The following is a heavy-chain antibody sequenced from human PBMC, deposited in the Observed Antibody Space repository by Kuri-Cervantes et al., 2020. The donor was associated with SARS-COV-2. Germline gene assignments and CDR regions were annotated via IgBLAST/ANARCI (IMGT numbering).Heavy chain of an antibody. V-gene: IGHV3-21*01. J-gene: IGHJ4*02. D-gene: IGHD6-19*01. Sequence: GGSLRLSCAASGFTFSSYSMNWVRQAPGKGLEWVSSISSSSSYIYYADSVKGRFTISRDNAKNSLYLQMNSLRAEDTAVYYCARGGSGGWYYFDYWGQGTLVTVSS. CDR1: GFTFSSYS. CDR3: ARGGSGGWYYFDY. CDR2: ISSSSSYI.